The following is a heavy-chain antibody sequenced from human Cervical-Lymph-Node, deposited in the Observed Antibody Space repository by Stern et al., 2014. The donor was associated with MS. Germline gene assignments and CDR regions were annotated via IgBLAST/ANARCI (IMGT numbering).Heavy chain of an antibody. CDR1: GGTFSKFP. CDR2: IFPVCRTP. Sequence: QLVRSGAEVTKPGSSVKVSCKASGGTFSKFPSSWVRQAPGQGRACMGGIFPVCRTPTYAQDFRVRVTITADVSTSTVYMELSSLRSDDTAVYYCALSSETSDRWYSLGYDLWGQGTLVTVSS. D-gene: IGHD6-13*01. J-gene: IGHJ5*02. V-gene: IGHV1-69*01. CDR3: ALSSETSDRWYSLGYDL.